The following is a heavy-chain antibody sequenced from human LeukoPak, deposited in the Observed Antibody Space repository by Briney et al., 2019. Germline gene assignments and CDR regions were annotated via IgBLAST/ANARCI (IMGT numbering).Heavy chain of an antibody. J-gene: IGHJ4*02. D-gene: IGHD1-26*01. Sequence: GGSLRLSCAASGFTVSTDHMSWVRQAPGKGREWVAISYSGGTSQHAESVKGRFTISRDNSKNTLYLQMNSLRAEDTALYYCARVWELSFDYWGQGTLVTVSS. CDR1: GFTVSTDH. V-gene: IGHV3-53*01. CDR2: SYSGGTS. CDR3: ARVWELSFDY.